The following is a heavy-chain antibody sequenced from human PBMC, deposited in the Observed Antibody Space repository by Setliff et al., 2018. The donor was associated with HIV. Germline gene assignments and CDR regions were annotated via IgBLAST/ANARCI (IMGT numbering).Heavy chain of an antibody. CDR3: ARGGGSSYLYHSRGSEYFQY. J-gene: IGHJ1*01. CDR2: IIPIFGTA. Sequence: SVKVSCKASGGTFSSYAISWVRQAPGQGLEWMGGIIPIFGTANYAQKFQGRVTITADESTSTAYMELSSLRSEDTAVYYCARGGGSSYLYHSRGSEYFQYWGQGALVTVSS. CDR1: GGTFSSYA. V-gene: IGHV1-69*13. D-gene: IGHD3-22*01.